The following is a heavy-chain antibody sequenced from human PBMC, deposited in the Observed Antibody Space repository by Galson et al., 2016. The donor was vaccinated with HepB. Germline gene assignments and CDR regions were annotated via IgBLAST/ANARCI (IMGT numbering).Heavy chain of an antibody. CDR1: GYSMTSHY. CDR2: ISNSGNA. Sequence: SETLSLTCTVSGYSMTSHYWSWVRQPPGQGLEWVGYISNSGNANYNPSLKSRVTISLDTAKDQLSLRMTSVTAADTAVYFCVRVRPPEILLTTWGQGTTVTVSS. D-gene: IGHD1-1*01. J-gene: IGHJ6*02. V-gene: IGHV4-59*11. CDR3: VRVRPPEILLTT.